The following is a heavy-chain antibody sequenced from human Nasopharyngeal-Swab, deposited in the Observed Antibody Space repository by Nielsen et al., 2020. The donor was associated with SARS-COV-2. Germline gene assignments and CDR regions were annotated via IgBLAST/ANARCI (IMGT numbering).Heavy chain of an antibody. Sequence: ASVKVSCKVSGYTLTELSMHWVRQAPGNGLEWMGGFDPEDGETIYAQKFQGRVTMTEDTSTDTAYMELSSLRSEDTAAYYCATGAAVAGTPISYYYYYGMDVWGQGTTVTVSS. CDR2: FDPEDGET. CDR1: GYTLTELS. J-gene: IGHJ6*02. CDR3: ATGAAVAGTPISYYYYYGMDV. V-gene: IGHV1-24*01. D-gene: IGHD6-19*01.